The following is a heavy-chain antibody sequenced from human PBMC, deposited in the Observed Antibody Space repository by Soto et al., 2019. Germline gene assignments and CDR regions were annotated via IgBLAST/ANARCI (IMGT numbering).Heavy chain of an antibody. V-gene: IGHV1-8*01. J-gene: IGHJ4*02. CDR1: GYTFTSYD. Sequence: QVQLVQSGAEVKKPGASVKVSCKASGYTFTSYDINWVRQATGQGLEWMGWMNPNSGVTGYAQKFQGRVTMTRNTSRSTVYMELSSLGSEDTAVYYCASPVFGSSGFIDWGQGTLVTVSS. CDR2: MNPNSGVT. CDR3: ASPVFGSSGFID. D-gene: IGHD3-10*01.